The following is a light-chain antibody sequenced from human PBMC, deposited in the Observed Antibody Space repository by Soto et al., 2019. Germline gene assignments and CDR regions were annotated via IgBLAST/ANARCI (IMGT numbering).Light chain of an antibody. J-gene: IGKJ1*01. Sequence: EIVMTQSPAILSVSPGERATLSCRASQSVSRNLAWYQQQPGQAPRLLIYGASTRATGIPARFSGSGSGTEFTLPISSLQSEDFAVYYCQQSNNWLRTFGQGTKVEIK. V-gene: IGKV3-15*01. CDR3: QQSNNWLRT. CDR2: GAS. CDR1: QSVSRN.